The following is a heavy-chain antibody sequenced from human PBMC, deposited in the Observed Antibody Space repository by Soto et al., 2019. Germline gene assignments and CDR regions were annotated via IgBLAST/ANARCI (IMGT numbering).Heavy chain of an antibody. Sequence: GGSLRLSCVVSGFTFNNYGINWVRQAPGKGLEWVSTVSKSDYTYYSDSVKGRFTISRDNAKNSLYLQMNSLRAEDTAVYYCARDRTLTITIFSYYYGMDVWGQGTTVTVSS. CDR2: VSKSDYT. CDR3: ARDRTLTITIFSYYYGMDV. CDR1: GFTFNNYG. J-gene: IGHJ6*02. D-gene: IGHD3-9*01. V-gene: IGHV3-21*01.